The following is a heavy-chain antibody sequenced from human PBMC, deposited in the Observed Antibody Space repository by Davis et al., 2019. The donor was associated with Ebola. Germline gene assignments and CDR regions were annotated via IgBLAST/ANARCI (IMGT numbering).Heavy chain of an antibody. J-gene: IGHJ3*02. CDR3: ARSRVDYGDYRTAFDI. CDR1: GFTFSSYG. Sequence: GGSLRLSCAASGFTFSSYGMHWVRQAPGKGLEWVAVIWYDGSNKYYADSVKGRFTISRDNSKNTLYLQMNSLRADDTAVYYCARSRVDYGDYRTAFDIWGQGTMVTVSS. V-gene: IGHV3-33*01. CDR2: IWYDGSNK. D-gene: IGHD4-17*01.